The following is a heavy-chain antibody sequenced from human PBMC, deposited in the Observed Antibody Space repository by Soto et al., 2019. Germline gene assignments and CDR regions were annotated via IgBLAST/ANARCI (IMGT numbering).Heavy chain of an antibody. V-gene: IGHV3-23*01. CDR1: GFTFSSYA. Sequence: PVGSLRLSCAASGFTFSSYAMSWVRQAPGKGLEWVSAISGSGGSTYYADSVKGRFTISRDNSKNTLYLQMNSLRAEDTAVYYCAKIKSGGQNIVVVAAAANYYYGMDVWGQETTVTVSS. CDR2: ISGSGGST. CDR3: AKIKSGGQNIVVVAAAANYYYGMDV. J-gene: IGHJ6*02. D-gene: IGHD2-15*01.